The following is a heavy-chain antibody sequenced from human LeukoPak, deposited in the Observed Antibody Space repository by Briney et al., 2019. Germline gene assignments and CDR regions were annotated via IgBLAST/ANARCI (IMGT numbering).Heavy chain of an antibody. CDR3: ARDSYGVPPLIDY. CDR2: IYYSGST. V-gene: IGHV4-30-4*01. CDR1: GGSISSGDYY. D-gene: IGHD3-16*01. Sequence: PSQTLSLTCTVSGGSISSGDYYWSWIRQPPGKGLEWIGYIYYSGSTYYNPSLKSRVTISVDTSKNQFSLKLSSVTAADTAVYYCARDSYGVPPLIDYWGQGTLVTVSS. J-gene: IGHJ4*02.